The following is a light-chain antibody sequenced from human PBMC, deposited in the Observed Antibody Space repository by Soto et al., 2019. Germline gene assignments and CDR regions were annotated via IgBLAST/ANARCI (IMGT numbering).Light chain of an antibody. J-gene: IGKJ4*01. CDR2: DAS. V-gene: IGKV3-20*01. CDR1: QTVRNNY. CDR3: QQLSSYPLT. Sequence: EFVLTQSPGNLSLSPGERATLSCRASQTVRNNYLAWYQQKPGQAPRLLIYDASSRATGIPDRFSGGGSGTDFTLTISRLEPEEGAVDDGQQLSSYPLTFGGGTKVDIK.